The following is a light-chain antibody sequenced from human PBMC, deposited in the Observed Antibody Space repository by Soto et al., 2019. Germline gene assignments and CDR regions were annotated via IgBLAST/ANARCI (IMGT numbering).Light chain of an antibody. CDR1: QFVSSR. V-gene: IGKV3-15*01. CDR3: QEYILWPPGM. J-gene: IGKJ1*01. Sequence: DIVVTQSPATLSASPGERVTLSCRASQFVSSRLAWYQRRPGQVPRLLIYDTSTRAPGISARFSGSGSGTEFALTISSLQSEDFAVYYCQEYILWPPGMFGPGTTVDIK. CDR2: DTS.